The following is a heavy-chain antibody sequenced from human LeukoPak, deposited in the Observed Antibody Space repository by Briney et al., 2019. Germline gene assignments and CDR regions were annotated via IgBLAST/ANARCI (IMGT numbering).Heavy chain of an antibody. D-gene: IGHD3-10*01. J-gene: IGHJ4*02. CDR2: IYYSGST. CDR3: ARSAVEDYGSGSYN. Sequence: SETLSLTCTVSGGSISSNTYYWGWIRQPPGKGLEWIGTIYYSGSTYHNPSLRSRVTMSVDTSKNQFSLRLSSVTAADTAVYYCARSAVEDYGSGSYNWGQGTLVTVSS. V-gene: IGHV4-39*01. CDR1: GGSISSNTYY.